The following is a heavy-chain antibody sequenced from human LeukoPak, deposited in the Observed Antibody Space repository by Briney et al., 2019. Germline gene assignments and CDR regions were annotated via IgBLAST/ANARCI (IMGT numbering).Heavy chain of an antibody. CDR3: ARGGIMALAGGLDF. V-gene: IGHV4-31*03. CDR1: GGSISSGGYY. J-gene: IGHJ4*02. D-gene: IGHD6-19*01. CDR2: IYYSGST. Sequence: SETLSLTCTVSGGSISSGGYYWSWIRQHPGKGLEWIGYIYYSGSTYYNPSLKSRVTISVDTSKNQFSLKLSSVTAADTAVYYCARGGIMALAGGLDFWGQGTLVTVSS.